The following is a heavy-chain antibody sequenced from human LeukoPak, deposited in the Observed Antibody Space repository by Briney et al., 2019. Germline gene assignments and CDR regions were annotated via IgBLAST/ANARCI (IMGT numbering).Heavy chain of an antibody. Sequence: SETLSLTCTVSGGSISSSSYYWGWIRQPPEKGLEWIGSIYYGGSTYYNPSLKSRVTISVDTSKNQFSLKLSSVTAADTAVYYCAGHISSGSNWFDPWGQGTLVTVSS. J-gene: IGHJ5*02. CDR1: GGSISSSSYY. D-gene: IGHD3-22*01. V-gene: IGHV4-39*01. CDR2: IYYGGST. CDR3: AGHISSGSNWFDP.